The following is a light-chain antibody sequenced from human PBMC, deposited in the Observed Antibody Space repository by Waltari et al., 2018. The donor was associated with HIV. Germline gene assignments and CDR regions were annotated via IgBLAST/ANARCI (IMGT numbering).Light chain of an antibody. J-gene: IGKJ5*01. CDR1: QDISNC. V-gene: IGKV1-33*01. Sequence: DIQMTQSPSSLSASVGDRVPITCQASQDISNCVNWYQQKPGKAPKLLIYDASTLQTGVPSRFSGRGSGTDFTLTITSLQPEDFAIYYCQQYDRLPITFGQGTRLEIK. CDR3: QQYDRLPIT. CDR2: DAS.